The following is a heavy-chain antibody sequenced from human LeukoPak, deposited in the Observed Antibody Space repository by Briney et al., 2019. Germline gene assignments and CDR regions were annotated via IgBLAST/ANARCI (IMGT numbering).Heavy chain of an antibody. V-gene: IGHV4-34*01. CDR3: ARTTPDYDFWSGYYYNWFDP. CDR2: INHSGST. J-gene: IGHJ5*02. CDR1: GGSISSYY. Sequence: PSETLSLTCTVSGGSISSYYWSWIRQPPGKGLEWIGEINHSGSTNYNPSLKSRVTISVDTSKNQFSLKLSSVTAADTAVYYCARTTPDYDFWSGYYYNWFDPWGQGTLVTVSS. D-gene: IGHD3-3*01.